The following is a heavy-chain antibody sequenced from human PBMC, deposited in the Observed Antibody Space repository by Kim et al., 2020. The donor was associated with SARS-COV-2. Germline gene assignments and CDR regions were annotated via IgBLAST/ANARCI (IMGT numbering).Heavy chain of an antibody. Sequence: ASVTGRFTISRDDSKSIAYLQMNSLKTEDTAVYYCTRKRLEYSSSSGEGYWGQGTLVTVSS. CDR3: TRKRLEYSSSSGEGY. V-gene: IGHV3-49*02. J-gene: IGHJ4*02. D-gene: IGHD6-6*01.